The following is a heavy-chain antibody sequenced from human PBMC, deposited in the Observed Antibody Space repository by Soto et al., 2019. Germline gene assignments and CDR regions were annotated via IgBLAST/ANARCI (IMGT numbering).Heavy chain of an antibody. D-gene: IGHD2-2*01. CDR1: GFTFSSYS. J-gene: IGHJ4*02. Sequence: GGSLRLSCAASGFTFSSYSMNWVRQAPGKGLEWVSSISSSSSYIYYADSVKGRFTISRDNAKNSLYLQMNSLRAEDTAVYYCARDGEYCSSTSCYAYYFDYWGQGTLVTVSS. V-gene: IGHV3-21*01. CDR2: ISSSSSYI. CDR3: ARDGEYCSSTSCYAYYFDY.